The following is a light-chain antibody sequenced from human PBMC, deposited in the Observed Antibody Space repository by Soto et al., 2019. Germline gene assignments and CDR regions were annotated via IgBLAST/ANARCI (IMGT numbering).Light chain of an antibody. CDR1: QAISTW. Sequence: DIQMTQSPSSVSASVGARVTITFRASQAISTWLAWDQQKPGKAHKLLISAESNLQTGVQSRFSGRRSETDLNLTIRSLQPEDFANDYCQQSNSFPLMVGQWTKVESK. J-gene: IGKJ1*01. V-gene: IGKV1D-12*01. CDR3: QQSNSFPLM. CDR2: AES.